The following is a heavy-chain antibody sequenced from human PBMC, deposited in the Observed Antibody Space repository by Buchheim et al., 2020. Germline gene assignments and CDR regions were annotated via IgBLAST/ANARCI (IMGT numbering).Heavy chain of an antibody. CDR1: GFIFSEYS. V-gene: IGHV3-23*04. D-gene: IGHD2-2*02. Sequence: EVQLVESGGGLVQPGGSLRLSCAASGFIFSEYSMNWVRQAPGRGLERVSVISGRGVSTHYADSVKGRVTISRDNSKNALYLQMNSLRAEDTAVYYCANGGDFVVVPAAIDHWGQGTL. CDR3: ANGGDFVVVPAAIDH. J-gene: IGHJ4*02. CDR2: ISGRGVST.